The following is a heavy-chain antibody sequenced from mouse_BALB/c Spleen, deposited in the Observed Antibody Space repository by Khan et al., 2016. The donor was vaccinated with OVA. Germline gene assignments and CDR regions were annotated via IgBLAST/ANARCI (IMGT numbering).Heavy chain of an antibody. CDR1: GFTFSSFV. J-gene: IGHJ3*01. CDR3: ANGNYGWFAY. D-gene: IGHD2-1*01. Sequence: EVELVESGGVLVEPGGSLKLSCAASGFTFSSFVMSWVRQTPEKRLEWVATISSAATYTYYPDSVKGRFTISRDNAKNTLYLQMNSRRSDDTAIYYCANGNYGWFAYWGQGTLVTVST. V-gene: IGHV5-9-1*01. CDR2: ISSAATYT.